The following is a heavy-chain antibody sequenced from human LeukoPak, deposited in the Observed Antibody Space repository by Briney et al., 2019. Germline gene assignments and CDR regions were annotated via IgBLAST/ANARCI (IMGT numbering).Heavy chain of an antibody. J-gene: IGHJ4*02. D-gene: IGHD1-1*01. CDR2: INWNSGNI. V-gene: IGHV3-9*03. CDR3: AKGSSAWNEVFHFDY. CDR1: GVTFFDYA. Sequence: PGGALRLSFCAPGVTFFDYALHWVRQPPGKGLEWGPAINWNSGNIAYADSVMGRFTISRDNAKGSLYLQMHSLRAEDMALYYCAKGSSAWNEVFHFDYWGQGTLVTVSS.